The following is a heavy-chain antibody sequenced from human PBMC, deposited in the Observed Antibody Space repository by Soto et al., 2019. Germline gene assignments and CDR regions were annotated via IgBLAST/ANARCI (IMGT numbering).Heavy chain of an antibody. J-gene: IGHJ5*02. Sequence: QVQLVQSGAEVKKPGSSVKVSCKASGGTFSGYAISWVRQAPGQGLEWMGGIIPIFGTANYAQKFQGRVTITADESTSTAYMELSSLRSEDTAVYYCARDGRGEYYYGSGSHNWFDPWGQGTLVTVSS. CDR3: ARDGRGEYYYGSGSHNWFDP. D-gene: IGHD3-10*01. CDR2: IIPIFGTA. CDR1: GGTFSGYA. V-gene: IGHV1-69*12.